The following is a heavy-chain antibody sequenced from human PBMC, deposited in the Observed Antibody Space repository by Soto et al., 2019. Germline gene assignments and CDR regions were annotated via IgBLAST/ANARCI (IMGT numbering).Heavy chain of an antibody. CDR1: GYTFTSYG. CDR3: ARGGVYCSGGSCYYNWFDP. V-gene: IGHV1-18*01. J-gene: IGHJ5*02. D-gene: IGHD2-15*01. CDR2: ISAYNGNT. Sequence: ASVKVCCKASGYTFTSYGISWVRQAPGQGLEWMGWISAYNGNTNYAQKLQGRVTMTTDTSTSTAYMELRSLRSDDTAVYYCARGGVYCSGGSCYYNWFDPWGQGTLVTVSP.